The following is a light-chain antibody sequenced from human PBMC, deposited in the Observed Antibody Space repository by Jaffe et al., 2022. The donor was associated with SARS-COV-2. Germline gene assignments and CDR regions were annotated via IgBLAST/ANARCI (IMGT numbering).Light chain of an antibody. CDR2: KAS. CDR1: QSIGSW. J-gene: IGKJ1*01. CDR3: QQYNSHSRT. V-gene: IGKV1-5*03. Sequence: DIQMTQSPSTLSASVGDRVTITCRASQSIGSWLAWYQQKPGKAPKLLIYKASSLESGVPSRFSGSGSGTEFTLTLSSLQPDDSATYYCQQYNSHSRTFGQGTKVEIK.